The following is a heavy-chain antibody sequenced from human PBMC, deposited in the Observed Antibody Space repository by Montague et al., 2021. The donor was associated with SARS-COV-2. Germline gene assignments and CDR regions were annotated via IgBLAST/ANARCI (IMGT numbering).Heavy chain of an antibody. Sequence: SETLSLTCAVYGGSFSGYYWSWIRQPPGKGLEWIGEINHSGSTNYNPSLKSRVTISVDTSKNQSSLKLSSVTAADTAVYYCARVRYYGSGTSLSMDVWGQGTTVTVSS. CDR2: INHSGST. CDR3: ARVRYYGSGTSLSMDV. V-gene: IGHV4-34*01. CDR1: GGSFSGYY. J-gene: IGHJ6*02. D-gene: IGHD3-10*01.